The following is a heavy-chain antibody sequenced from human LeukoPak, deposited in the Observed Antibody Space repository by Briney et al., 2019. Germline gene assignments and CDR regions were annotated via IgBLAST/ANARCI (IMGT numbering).Heavy chain of an antibody. J-gene: IGHJ5*02. CDR3: AKPRPSYSSSWYDH. CDR2: IIGSGGST. D-gene: IGHD6-13*01. Sequence: GGSLRLSCAPSGFTFTSYAMSWVRQAPGKGLEWVSAIIGSGGSTYYADSVKGRFTISRDNSKNTLYLQMNSLRAEDTAVYYCAKPRPSYSSSWYDHWGQGTLVTVSS. CDR1: GFTFTSYA. V-gene: IGHV3-23*01.